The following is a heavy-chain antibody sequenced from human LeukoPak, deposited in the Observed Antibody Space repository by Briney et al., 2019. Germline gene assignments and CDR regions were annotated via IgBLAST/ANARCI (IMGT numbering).Heavy chain of an antibody. Sequence: GGSLRLSCAASGFTFSGSAMHWVRQASGKGLEWVGRIRSKANSYATAYAPSVKGRFTISRDDSKNTAYLQMNSLKTEDTAVYYCTGMWIQLWLSSEAFDIWGQGTMVTVSS. CDR1: GFTFSGSA. CDR2: IRSKANSYAT. J-gene: IGHJ3*02. D-gene: IGHD5-18*01. CDR3: TGMWIQLWLSSEAFDI. V-gene: IGHV3-73*01.